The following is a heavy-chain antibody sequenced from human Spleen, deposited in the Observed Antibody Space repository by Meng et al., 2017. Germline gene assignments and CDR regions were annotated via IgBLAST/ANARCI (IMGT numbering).Heavy chain of an antibody. D-gene: IGHD4-11*01. CDR1: GFTFSSYA. CDR3: AKAGGEPTPSTTVGYGMDV. V-gene: IGHV3-23*01. CDR2: ISGGVGST. J-gene: IGHJ6*02. Sequence: GESLKISCAASGFTFSSYAMNWVRQAPGKGLEWVSAISGGVGSTFYADSVKGRFTISRDNSKNTLYLQMNSLRAEDTAVYYCAKAGGEPTPSTTVGYGMDVWGQGTTVTVSS.